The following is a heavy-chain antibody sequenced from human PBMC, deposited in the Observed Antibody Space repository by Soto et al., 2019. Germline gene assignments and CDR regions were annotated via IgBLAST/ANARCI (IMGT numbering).Heavy chain of an antibody. CDR2: IYYSGST. D-gene: IGHD1-7*01. Sequence: SETLSLTCTVSGGSISSGDYYWSWIRQPPGKGLEWIGYIYYSGSTNYNPSLKSRVTISVDTSKNQFSLKLSSVTATDTAVYYCARGWDYHDDASDIWGQGTMVTLSS. CDR1: GGSISSGDYY. CDR3: ARGWDYHDDASDI. V-gene: IGHV4-61*08. J-gene: IGHJ3*02.